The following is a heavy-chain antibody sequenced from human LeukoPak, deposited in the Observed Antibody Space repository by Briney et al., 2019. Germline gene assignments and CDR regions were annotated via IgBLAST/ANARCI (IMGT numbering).Heavy chain of an antibody. V-gene: IGHV1-18*01. Sequence: ASVKVSCKASGYTFTSYGISWVRQAPGQGLEWMGWISAYNGNTNYAQKFQGRVTMTRDTSISTAYMELSRLRSDDTAVYYCARGPSPPYCSSTSCYLDYWGQGTLVTVSS. CDR1: GYTFTSYG. D-gene: IGHD2-2*01. CDR3: ARGPSPPYCSSTSCYLDY. CDR2: ISAYNGNT. J-gene: IGHJ4*02.